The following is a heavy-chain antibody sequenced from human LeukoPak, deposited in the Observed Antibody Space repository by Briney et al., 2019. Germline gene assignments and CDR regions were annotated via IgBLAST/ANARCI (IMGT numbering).Heavy chain of an antibody. CDR2: ISYDGSNK. CDR3: AKDYGGNSGYFDY. Sequence: GGSLRLSCAASGFTFSSYGMHWVRQAPGKGLEWVAVISYDGSNKYYADSVKGRFTISRDNSKNTLYLQMNSLRAEDTAVYYCAKDYGGNSGYFDYRGQGTLVTVSS. J-gene: IGHJ4*02. CDR1: GFTFSSYG. D-gene: IGHD4-23*01. V-gene: IGHV3-30*18.